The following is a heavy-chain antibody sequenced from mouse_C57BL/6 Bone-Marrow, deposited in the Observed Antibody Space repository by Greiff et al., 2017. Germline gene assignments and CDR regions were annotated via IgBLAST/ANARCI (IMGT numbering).Heavy chain of an antibody. CDR2: LYWDDDK. D-gene: IGHD2-4*01. Sequence: QVTLKESGPGLLQSSQSLSLSCSFSGYSLSTSGMGVSRLRQPSGKGLVWLAHLYWDDDKRYNNSLKSRPTISKDTSSNQVFLKITRVDTADTATYYGARSYYYYDEWYCGVWGTGTTVTVSS. J-gene: IGHJ1*03. V-gene: IGHV8-12*01. CDR3: ARSYYYYDEWYCGV. CDR1: GYSLSTSGMG.